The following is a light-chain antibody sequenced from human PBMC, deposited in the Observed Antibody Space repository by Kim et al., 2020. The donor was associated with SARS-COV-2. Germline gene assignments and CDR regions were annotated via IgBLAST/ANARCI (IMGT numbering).Light chain of an antibody. CDR2: QDS. J-gene: IGLJ3*02. CDR1: KLGDKY. Sequence: SYELTQPPSVSVSPGQTASITCSGDKLGDKYACWYQQKPGQSPVLVIYQDSKRPSGIPERFSGSNSGNTATLTISGTQAMDEADYYCQAWDSSTAVRTAPKGGSWVFGGGTQLTVL. CDR3: QAWDSSTAVRTAPKGGSWV. V-gene: IGLV3-1*01.